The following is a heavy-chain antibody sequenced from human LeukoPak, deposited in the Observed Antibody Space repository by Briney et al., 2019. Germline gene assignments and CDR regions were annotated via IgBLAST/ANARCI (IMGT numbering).Heavy chain of an antibody. CDR2: ISGSGGST. Sequence: PGGSLRLSCAASGFTFSSYAMSWVRQAPGKGLEWVSAISGSGGSTYYADSVKGRFTISRDNSKNTLYLQMNSLRAEDTAVYYCAKSQGGDSSGYHDHWGQGTLVTVSS. V-gene: IGHV3-23*01. J-gene: IGHJ4*02. CDR1: GFTFSSYA. D-gene: IGHD3-22*01. CDR3: AKSQGGDSSGYHDH.